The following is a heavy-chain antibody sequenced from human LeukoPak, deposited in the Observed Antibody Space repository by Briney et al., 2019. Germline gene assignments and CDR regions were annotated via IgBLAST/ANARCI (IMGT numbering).Heavy chain of an antibody. V-gene: IGHV3-7*01. D-gene: IGHD2-2*02. CDR2: IKQDGSEK. Sequence: GGSLRLSCAASGFTFSSYWMSWVRQAPGKGLEWVANIKQDGSEKYYVDSVKGRFTISRDNAKNSLYLQMNSLRAEDTAVYYCARDVGCSNTSCYTHFDYWGQGTLVTVSS. CDR1: GFTFSSYW. J-gene: IGHJ4*02. CDR3: ARDVGCSNTSCYTHFDY.